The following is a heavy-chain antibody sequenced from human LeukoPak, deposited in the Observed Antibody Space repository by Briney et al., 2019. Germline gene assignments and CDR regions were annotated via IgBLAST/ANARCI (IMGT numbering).Heavy chain of an antibody. Sequence: GGSLRLSCAASGFTFSSYARSWVRQAPGKGLEWVSAISGSGGSTYYADSVKGRFTISRDNSKNTLYLQMNSLSAEGTAVYYYAKGAMIVVVTNPFDYWGQGTLVTVSS. D-gene: IGHD3-22*01. CDR3: AKGAMIVVVTNPFDY. V-gene: IGHV3-23*01. CDR1: GFTFSSYA. CDR2: ISGSGGST. J-gene: IGHJ4*02.